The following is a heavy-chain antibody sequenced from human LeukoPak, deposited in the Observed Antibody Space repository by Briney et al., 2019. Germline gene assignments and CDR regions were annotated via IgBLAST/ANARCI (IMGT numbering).Heavy chain of an antibody. D-gene: IGHD3-10*01. J-gene: IGHJ5*02. CDR2: IKQDGSEK. Sequence: HSGGSLRLSCAASGFTFSSYWMSWVRQAPGKGMEWVANIKQDGSEKYYVDSVKGRFTISRDNAKNSLYLQMNSLRAEDTAVYYCARVVYGSGSYYARDWFDPWGQGTLVTVSS. V-gene: IGHV3-7*01. CDR3: ARVVYGSGSYYARDWFDP. CDR1: GFTFSSYW.